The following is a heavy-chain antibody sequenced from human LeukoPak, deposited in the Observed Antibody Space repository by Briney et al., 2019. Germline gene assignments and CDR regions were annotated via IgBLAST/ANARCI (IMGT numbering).Heavy chain of an antibody. CDR2: ISSSSSYI. V-gene: IGHV3-21*01. D-gene: IGHD3-22*01. CDR1: GFTFSSYS. Sequence: GGSLRLSCAASGFTFSSYSMNWVRQAPGKGLEWVSSISSSSSYIYYADSVKGRFTISRDNAKNSLYLQMNSLRAEDTAVYYCARDTYYYDSSVAVGGDAFDIWGQGTMVTVSS. CDR3: ARDTYYYDSSVAVGGDAFDI. J-gene: IGHJ3*02.